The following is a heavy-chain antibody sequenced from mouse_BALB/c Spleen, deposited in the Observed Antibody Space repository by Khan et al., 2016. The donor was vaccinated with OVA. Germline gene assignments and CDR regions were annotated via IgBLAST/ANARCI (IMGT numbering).Heavy chain of an antibody. D-gene: IGHD1-1*01. CDR2: IYYSGKT. V-gene: IGHV3-1*02. Sequence: EVELVESGPDLVKPSQSLSLTCTVTGYSITSGYSWHWIRQFPGNKLEWMGYIYYSGKTNYNPSLKSRISITRDTSKNQFFLQLNSVTTEDTATYYCARSGTTVVADWYFDVWGAGTTVTVSS. CDR3: ARSGTTVVADWYFDV. CDR1: GYSITSGYS. J-gene: IGHJ1*01.